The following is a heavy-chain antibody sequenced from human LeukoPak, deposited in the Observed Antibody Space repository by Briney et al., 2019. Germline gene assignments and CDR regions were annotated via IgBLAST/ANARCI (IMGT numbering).Heavy chain of an antibody. D-gene: IGHD2-2*01. CDR2: IYYSGST. Sequence: ASETLSLTCTVSGGSISSSSYYWGWTRQPPGKGVEWIGTIYYSGSTYYNASLKSRVTISVDTSKNQFSLKLSSVSAADTAVYYCARLPAALTWFDPWGQGTLVTVSS. V-gene: IGHV4-39*01. CDR3: ARLPAALTWFDP. CDR1: GGSISSSSYY. J-gene: IGHJ5*02.